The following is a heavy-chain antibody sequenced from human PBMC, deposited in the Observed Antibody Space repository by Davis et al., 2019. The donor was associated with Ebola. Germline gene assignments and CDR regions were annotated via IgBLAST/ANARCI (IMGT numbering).Heavy chain of an antibody. J-gene: IGHJ4*02. Sequence: GESLKISCAASGFTFNNHAMSWVRQAPGKGLEWVSGIRHHDDSTGYADSVKGRFTIIRDNSRNTVFLQMNSLRVEDTAVYYCAKIGVRHSGDYWGQGTLVTVSS. D-gene: IGHD3-10*01. V-gene: IGHV3-23*01. CDR2: IRHHDDST. CDR1: GFTFNNHA. CDR3: AKIGVRHSGDY.